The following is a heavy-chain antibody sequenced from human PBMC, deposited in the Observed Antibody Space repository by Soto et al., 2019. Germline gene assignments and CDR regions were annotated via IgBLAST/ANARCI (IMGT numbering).Heavy chain of an antibody. V-gene: IGHV3-23*01. CDR3: AKEEMAYPLNAFDI. CDR2: ISGSGGST. CDR1: GFTFSSYA. J-gene: IGHJ3*02. Sequence: EVQVLESGGGLVQPGGSLRLSCAASGFTFSSYAMSWVRQAPGKGLEWVSAISGSGGSTYYADSVKGRFTISRDNSKNKLYLQMNSLSAEDKAVYYCAKEEMAYPLNAFDIWGQGTMVTVSS.